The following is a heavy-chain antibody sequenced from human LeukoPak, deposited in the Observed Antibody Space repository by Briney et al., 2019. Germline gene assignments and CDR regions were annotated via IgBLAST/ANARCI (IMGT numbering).Heavy chain of an antibody. V-gene: IGHV1-18*01. J-gene: IGHJ4*02. D-gene: IGHD3-10*01. CDR3: ARAINYGSGSYYLFDY. CDR1: GYSFISYG. CDR2: ISVYNGNI. Sequence: GASVKVSCKASGYSFISYGISWVRQAPGQGLDWMGWISVYNGNIHYAQKFQGRVTVTTYTSTNTAYMELRSLRSDDTAVYYCARAINYGSGSYYLFDYWGQGTLVTVSS.